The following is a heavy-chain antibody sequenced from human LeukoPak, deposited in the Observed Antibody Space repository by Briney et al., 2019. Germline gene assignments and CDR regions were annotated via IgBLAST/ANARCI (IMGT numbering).Heavy chain of an antibody. J-gene: IGHJ6*03. Sequence: SETLSLTCAVYGGSFSGYYWSWIRQPPGKGLECIGEISHSGSTNYNPSLKSRVTISVDTSKNQFSLKLSSVTAADTAVYFCASLGRKSYCSSTSCYRYYYYYMDVWGKGTTVTVSS. CDR1: GGSFSGYY. D-gene: IGHD2-2*01. CDR3: ASLGRKSYCSSTSCYRYYYYYMDV. V-gene: IGHV4-34*01. CDR2: ISHSGST.